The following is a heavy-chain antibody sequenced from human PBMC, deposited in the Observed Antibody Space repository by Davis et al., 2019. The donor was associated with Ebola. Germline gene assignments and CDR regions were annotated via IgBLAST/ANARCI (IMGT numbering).Heavy chain of an antibody. J-gene: IGHJ4*02. CDR3: ARDQDSNFSLRVTEGPFDY. D-gene: IGHD4-11*01. CDR1: GYTFTGYY. V-gene: IGHV1-2*04. Sequence: AASVKVSCKASGYTFTGYYMHWVRQAPGQGLEWMGWINPNSGGTNYAQKFQGWVTMTRDTSIGTAYMELSRLRSDDTAVYYCARDQDSNFSLRVTEGPFDYWGQGTLVTVSS. CDR2: INPNSGGT.